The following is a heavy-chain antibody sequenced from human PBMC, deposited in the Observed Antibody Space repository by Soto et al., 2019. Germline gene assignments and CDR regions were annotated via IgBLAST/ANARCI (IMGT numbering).Heavy chain of an antibody. Sequence: QVQLVQSGAEVKKPGASVKVSCKASGYTFTSYYMHWVRQAPGQGLEWMGIINPSGGSTSYAQKFQGSVTMTRDTSTSTVYMELSSLRSEDTAVYYCARSSWIQLWSYYYYMDVWGKGTTVTVSS. J-gene: IGHJ6*03. CDR1: GYTFTSYY. D-gene: IGHD5-18*01. V-gene: IGHV1-46*03. CDR2: INPSGGST. CDR3: ARSSWIQLWSYYYYMDV.